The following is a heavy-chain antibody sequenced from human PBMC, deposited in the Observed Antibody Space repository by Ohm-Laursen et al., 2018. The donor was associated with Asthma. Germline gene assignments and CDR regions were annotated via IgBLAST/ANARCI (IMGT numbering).Heavy chain of an antibody. Sequence: SLRLSCSASGFTFSSYAMSWVRQAPGKGLEWVSAISGSGGSTYYADSVKGRFTISRDNSKNTLYLQMNSLRVDDTAVYYYAKDRSDWLDRYAFDMWGQGTMVTVSA. V-gene: IGHV3-23*01. CDR1: GFTFSSYA. CDR3: AKDRSDWLDRYAFDM. CDR2: ISGSGGST. D-gene: IGHD3/OR15-3a*01. J-gene: IGHJ3*02.